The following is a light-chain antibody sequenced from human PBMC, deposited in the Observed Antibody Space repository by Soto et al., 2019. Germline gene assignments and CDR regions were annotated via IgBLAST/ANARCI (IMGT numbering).Light chain of an antibody. J-gene: IGLJ2*01. CDR2: SSN. CDR1: STNIGSHT. V-gene: IGLV1-44*01. Sequence: QPVLTQPPSASGTPGQRVTISCSGSSTNIGSHTVNWYQQVPGTAPKLLIYSSNLRPSGVPDRFSGSKSGTSASLAISGLPAEDEDDYCCAAWDDSLNGVVFGGGTKLTVL. CDR3: AAWDDSLNGVV.